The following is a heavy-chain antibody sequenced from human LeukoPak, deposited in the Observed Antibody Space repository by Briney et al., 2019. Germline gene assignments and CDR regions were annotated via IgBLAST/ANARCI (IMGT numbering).Heavy chain of an antibody. J-gene: IGHJ4*02. CDR2: INHSGST. CDR1: GGSFSDYY. CDR3: ARGALGLLRFFLQGAPLSFDY. V-gene: IGHV4-34*01. D-gene: IGHD4-17*01. Sequence: SETLSLTCAVYGGSFSDYYWSWIRQPPGKGLEWIGEINHSGSTNYNPSLKSRVTISVDTSKNQFSLKLSSVTAADTAVYYCARGALGLLRFFLQGAPLSFDYWGQGTLVTVSS.